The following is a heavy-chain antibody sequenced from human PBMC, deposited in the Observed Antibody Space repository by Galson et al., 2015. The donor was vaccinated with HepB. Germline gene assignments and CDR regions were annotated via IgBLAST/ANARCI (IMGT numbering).Heavy chain of an antibody. V-gene: IGHV1-18*04. D-gene: IGHD3-16*01. Sequence: SVKVSCKASGYTFTSYGISWVRQAPGQGLEWMGWISAYNGNTNYAQKLQGRVTMTTDTSTSTAYMELRSLRSDDTAVYYCAREAVMITFGGGTFDPWGQGTLVTVSS. J-gene: IGHJ5*02. CDR1: GYTFTSYG. CDR3: AREAVMITFGGGTFDP. CDR2: ISAYNGNT.